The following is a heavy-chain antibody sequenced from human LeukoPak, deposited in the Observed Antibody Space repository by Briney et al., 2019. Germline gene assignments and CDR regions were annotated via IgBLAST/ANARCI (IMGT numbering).Heavy chain of an antibody. CDR3: ARGGLASTYYYGSGSYVPFDY. J-gene: IGHJ4*02. V-gene: IGHV7-4-1*02. CDR2: INTNTGNP. Sequence: ASVKVSCKASGYTFTSYAMNWVRQAPGQGLEWMGWINTNTGNPTYAQGFTGRFVFSLDTSVSTAYLQISSLKAEDTAVYYCARGGLASTYYYGSGSYVPFDYWGQGTLVTVSS. D-gene: IGHD3-10*01. CDR1: GYTFTSYA.